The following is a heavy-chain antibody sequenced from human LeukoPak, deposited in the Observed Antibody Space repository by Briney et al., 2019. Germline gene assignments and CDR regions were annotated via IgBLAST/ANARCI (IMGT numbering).Heavy chain of an antibody. V-gene: IGHV1-8*01. Sequence: ASVKVSCKASGYTFTSYDINWVRQATGQGLEWMGWMNPNSGNTGYAQKFQGRVTMTRNTSISTAYMELSSLRSEDTAVYYCTSSSNGAVSGEDYWGQGTLVTVSS. CDR3: TSSSNGAVSGEDY. CDR1: GYTFTSYD. D-gene: IGHD3-10*01. CDR2: MNPNSGNT. J-gene: IGHJ4*02.